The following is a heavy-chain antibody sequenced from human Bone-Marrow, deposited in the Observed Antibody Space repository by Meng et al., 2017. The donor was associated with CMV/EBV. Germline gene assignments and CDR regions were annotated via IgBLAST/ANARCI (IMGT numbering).Heavy chain of an antibody. V-gene: IGHV1-46*01. J-gene: IGHJ5*02. D-gene: IGHD3-22*01. CDR3: ARDRDYYDSSGYYPNWFDP. CDR1: GYTFSNYG. Sequence: ASVKVSCKASGYTFSNYGISWVRQAPGQGLEWMGIINPSGGSTSYAQKFQGRVTMTRDTSTSTVYMELSSLRSEDTAVYYCARDRDYYDSSGYYPNWFDPWGQGTLVTVSS. CDR2: INPSGGST.